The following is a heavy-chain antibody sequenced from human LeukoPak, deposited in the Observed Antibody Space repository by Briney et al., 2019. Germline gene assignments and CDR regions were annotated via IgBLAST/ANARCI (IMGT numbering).Heavy chain of an antibody. Sequence: GGSLRLACAASGFTFSSYAMSWVRQAPGNGLEWVSAISGSGGSTYYADSVQGRFTISRDNSRNTLYLQMNSLRAEDTAVYYCAKDLTRTSYFDYWGQGPLVTVSS. D-gene: IGHD2-8*01. CDR1: GFTFSSYA. CDR3: AKDLTRTSYFDY. CDR2: ISGSGGST. J-gene: IGHJ4*02. V-gene: IGHV3-23*01.